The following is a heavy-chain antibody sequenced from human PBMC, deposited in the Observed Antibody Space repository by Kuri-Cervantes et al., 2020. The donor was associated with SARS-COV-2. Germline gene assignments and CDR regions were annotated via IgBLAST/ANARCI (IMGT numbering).Heavy chain of an antibody. V-gene: IGHV3-23*01. CDR3: AKLFGVVVAGTLDY. CDR2: TSGSGGST. D-gene: IGHD2-15*01. J-gene: IGHJ4*02. Sequence: GESLKISCAASGFTSSSYAMSWVRQAPGKGLEWVSATSGSGGSTYYADSVKGRFTISRDNSNNTLYLQMNSLRGEDTAVYYCAKLFGVVVAGTLDYWGQGTLVTVSS. CDR1: GFTSSSYA.